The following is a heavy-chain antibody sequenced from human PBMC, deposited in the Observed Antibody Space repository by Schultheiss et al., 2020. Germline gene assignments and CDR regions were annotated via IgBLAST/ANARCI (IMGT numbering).Heavy chain of an antibody. CDR3: ARHGAAAGTFPYYYYGMDV. CDR1: GGSISSSSYY. V-gene: IGHV4-61*05. D-gene: IGHD6-13*01. CDR2: IYYSGST. J-gene: IGHJ6*02. Sequence: SQTLSLTCTVSGGSISSSSYYWGWIRQPPGKGLEWIGYIYYSGSTNYNPSLKSRVTISVDKSKNQFSLKLSSVTAADTAVYYCARHGAAAGTFPYYYYGMDVWGQGTTVTVSS.